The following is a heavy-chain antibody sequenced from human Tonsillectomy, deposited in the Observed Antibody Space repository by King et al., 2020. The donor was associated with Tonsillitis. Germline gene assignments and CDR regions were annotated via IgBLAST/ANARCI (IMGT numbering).Heavy chain of an antibody. D-gene: IGHD3-22*01. J-gene: IGHJ4*03. CDR2: IYYSGST. CDR3: ARTPKSYDSSGPF. CDR1: GDSFSSGGYY. V-gene: IGHV4-31*03. Sequence: QLQESGPGLVKPSQTLSLTCTVSGDSFSSGGYYWSWIRQHPGKGLEWIGYIYYSGSTYYNSSLKSRVTISVDTSKNQFSLKLSSVTAAATAVYYCARTPKSYDSSGPFWGPGTPVTVSS.